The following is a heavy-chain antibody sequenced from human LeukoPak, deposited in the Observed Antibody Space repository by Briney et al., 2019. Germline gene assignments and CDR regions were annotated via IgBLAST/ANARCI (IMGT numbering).Heavy chain of an antibody. CDR2: INPNSGGT. V-gene: IGHV1-2*02. CDR3: ARARKWELLGGYFDY. Sequence: ASVKVSCKSSGYTFTSYGITWVRQAPGQGLEWMGWINPNSGGTNYAQKFQGRVTMTRDTSISTAYMELSRLRSDDTAVYYCARARKWELLGGYFDYWGQGTLVTVSS. D-gene: IGHD1-26*01. CDR1: GYTFTSYG. J-gene: IGHJ4*02.